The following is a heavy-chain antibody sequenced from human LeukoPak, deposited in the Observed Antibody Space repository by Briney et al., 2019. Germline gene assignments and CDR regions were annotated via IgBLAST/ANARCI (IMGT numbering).Heavy chain of an antibody. CDR3: ARDRDYYDMDV. CDR1: GGSVSDYY. CDR2: IYYTGT. V-gene: IGHV4-59*02. J-gene: IGHJ6*03. Sequence: PSETLSLTCTVSGGSVSDYYWSWIRQSPGKGLEWIGYIYYTGTSYNPSLKSRVTISADTSKNQFSLNLSSVTAADTAVYYCARDRDYYDMDVWGKGTTVTISS.